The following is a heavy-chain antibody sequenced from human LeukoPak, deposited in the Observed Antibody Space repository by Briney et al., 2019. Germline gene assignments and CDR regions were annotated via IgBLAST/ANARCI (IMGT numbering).Heavy chain of an antibody. Sequence: CASVKVSCRASGYTFTGYYMHWVRQAPGHGLEWMGIINPSGGRTSYAQKFQGRVTMTRDTSTSTVYMELSSLRSEDTAVYYCARSGGSTGLNFGYWGQGTLVTVSS. CDR1: GYTFTGYY. CDR2: INPSGGRT. D-gene: IGHD2-15*01. CDR3: ARSGGSTGLNFGY. V-gene: IGHV1-46*01. J-gene: IGHJ4*02.